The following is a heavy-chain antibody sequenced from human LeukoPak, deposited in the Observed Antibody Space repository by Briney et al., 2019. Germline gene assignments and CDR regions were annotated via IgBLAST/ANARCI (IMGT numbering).Heavy chain of an antibody. CDR1: GFTFSSYG. V-gene: IGHV3-23*01. CDR3: ASDVDTAMVYAFDI. Sequence: PGGTLRLSCAASGFTFSSYGMSWVRQAPGKGLEWVSGISGSAGSTYYADSVKGRFTSSRDNVKNSLYLQMNSLRAEDTAVYYCASDVDTAMVYAFDIWGQGTMVTVSS. J-gene: IGHJ3*02. D-gene: IGHD5-18*01. CDR2: ISGSAGST.